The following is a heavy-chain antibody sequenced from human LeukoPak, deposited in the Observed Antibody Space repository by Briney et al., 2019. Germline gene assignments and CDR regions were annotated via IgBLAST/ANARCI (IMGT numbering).Heavy chain of an antibody. V-gene: IGHV4-59*01. CDR1: GGSISSYY. J-gene: IGHJ6*03. CDR3: ARVAKHFRGGLSFYYMDV. D-gene: IGHD3-10*01. CDR2: IYYSGST. Sequence: PSETLSLTCTVSGGSISSYYWSWLRQPPGKGLEWIGYIYYSGSTKYNPSLKSRVTISLDTSKNQFSLKVISVTAAGTAVYYCARVAKHFRGGLSFYYMDVWGKGTTVTVSS.